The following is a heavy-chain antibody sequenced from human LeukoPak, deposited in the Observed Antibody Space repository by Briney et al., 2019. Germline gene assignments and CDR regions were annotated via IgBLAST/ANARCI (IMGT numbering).Heavy chain of an antibody. CDR3: AREDATMVLSLDY. J-gene: IGHJ4*02. Sequence: QAGGSVRLFCAASGFIFSSYAMSWARQAPGEGLEWVSAISSGGDNTYYAASVKGRLTISRDNSKNTLYVQMTSLRAEDTAVYYCAREDATMVLSLDYWGQGALVTVSS. D-gene: IGHD5-18*01. CDR2: ISSGGDNT. V-gene: IGHV3-23*01. CDR1: GFIFSSYA.